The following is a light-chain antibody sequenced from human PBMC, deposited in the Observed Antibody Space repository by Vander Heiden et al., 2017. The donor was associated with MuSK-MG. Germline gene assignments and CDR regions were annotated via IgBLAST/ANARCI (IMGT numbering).Light chain of an antibody. CDR2: EDN. Sequence: NFMLTQPHSVSESPGKTVTISCTRSSGSIASNYVQWYQHRPGTSPPPLIFEDNQRPSGVPDRFFFSTDTSSNTATLPISGLEAEDEADYYCQSYDSSTWVFGGGTKLTVL. CDR3: QSYDSSTWV. V-gene: IGLV6-57*01. CDR1: SGSIASNY. J-gene: IGLJ3*02.